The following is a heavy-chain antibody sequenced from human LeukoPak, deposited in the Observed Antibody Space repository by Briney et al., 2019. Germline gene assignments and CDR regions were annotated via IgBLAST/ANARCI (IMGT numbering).Heavy chain of an antibody. V-gene: IGHV3-9*01. Sequence: PGRSLRLSCAASGFTFDDYAMHWVRQAPGKGLEWVSGISWNSGSIGYADSVKGRFTISRDNAMDTLYLQMDSLTPEDTAVYYCARDGRRPRIAVSGSDYWGQGTLVTVSS. J-gene: IGHJ4*02. CDR2: ISWNSGSI. D-gene: IGHD6-19*01. CDR3: ARDGRRPRIAVSGSDY. CDR1: GFTFDDYA.